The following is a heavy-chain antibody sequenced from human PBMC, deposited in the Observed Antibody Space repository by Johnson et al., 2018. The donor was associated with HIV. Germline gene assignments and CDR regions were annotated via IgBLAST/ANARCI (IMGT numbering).Heavy chain of an antibody. D-gene: IGHD2-8*01. CDR2: TSYDESDK. Sequence: VHLVESGGGVVQPGTSLILSCAASGFTFSYYSMHWVRQAPGKGLEWVALTSYDESDKFYADSVKGRFIISRDNPRNTLYLQMNGLRAEDTAVYYCAKGTNGQSWAFDIGGQGIVVTVSS. CDR3: AKGTNGQSWAFDI. V-gene: IGHV3-30*04. CDR1: GFTFSYYS. J-gene: IGHJ3*02.